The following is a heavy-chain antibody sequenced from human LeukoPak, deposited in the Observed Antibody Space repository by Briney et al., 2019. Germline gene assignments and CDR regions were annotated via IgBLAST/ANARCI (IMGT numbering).Heavy chain of an antibody. CDR2: VSYSGGI. J-gene: IGHJ4*02. CDR1: GASVSSHY. V-gene: IGHV4-59*02. D-gene: IGHD3-3*01. CDR3: ARLSTYYDFWSPLDY. Sequence: SETLSLTCTVSGASVSSHYWSWIRQPPGKELEWIGYVSYSGGINYNPSLKSRVTISLDTSKDQFSLRLNSVTAADTAAYYCARLSTYYDFWSPLDYWGQGTLVTVSS.